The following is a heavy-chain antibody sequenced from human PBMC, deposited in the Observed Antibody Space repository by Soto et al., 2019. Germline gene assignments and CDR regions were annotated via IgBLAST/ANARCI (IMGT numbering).Heavy chain of an antibody. D-gene: IGHD1-1*01. J-gene: IGHJ4*02. CDR1: GFTFSSYA. V-gene: IGHV3-30-3*01. CDR3: ASPRLSSDGTTPIDY. CDR2: ISYDGTNK. Sequence: QVQLVESGGGVVQPGRSLRLSCAASGFTFSSYAMHWVRQAPGKRLEWVAVISYDGTNKYYADSVKGRFTISRDNSKNTLYLQMNSLRTEDTGVYYCASPRLSSDGTTPIDYWGQGTLVTVSS.